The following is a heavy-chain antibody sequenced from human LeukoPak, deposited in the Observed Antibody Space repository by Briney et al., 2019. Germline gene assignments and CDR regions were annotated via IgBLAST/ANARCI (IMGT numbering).Heavy chain of an antibody. Sequence: GTSVKVSCKASGFTFTSSAMQWVRQARGQRLEWIGWIVVGSGNTNYAQKFQERVTITRDMSTSTAYMELSSLRSEDTAVYYCARAPRGLKHAFDIWGQGTMVTVSS. CDR3: ARAPRGLKHAFDI. V-gene: IGHV1-58*02. CDR1: GFTFTSSA. J-gene: IGHJ3*02. D-gene: IGHD3/OR15-3a*01. CDR2: IVVGSGNT.